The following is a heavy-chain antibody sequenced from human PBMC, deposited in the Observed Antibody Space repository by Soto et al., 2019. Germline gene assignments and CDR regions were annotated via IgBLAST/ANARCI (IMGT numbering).Heavy chain of an antibody. CDR3: ARSVEGHFDY. V-gene: IGHV3-48*02. Sequence: EVQLVESGGNLVQPGGSLRLSCAASGFRFSIYSMNWVRQAPGKGLEWSAYITSDTKTIKYADSVTGQFTISRDNGKDSVYLHMNSLRDDDPAVYYCARSVEGHFDYWGQGTVVTVSA. J-gene: IGHJ4*02. D-gene: IGHD6-19*01. CDR1: GFRFSIYS. CDR2: ITSDTKTI.